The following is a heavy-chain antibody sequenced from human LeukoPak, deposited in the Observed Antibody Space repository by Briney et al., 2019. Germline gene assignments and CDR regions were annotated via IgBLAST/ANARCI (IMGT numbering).Heavy chain of an antibody. Sequence: WSSVTVSCMASVYTFTSYDINWVRPATGQGREWMGWMNPNSGNTGYAQKFQGRVTMTSTTSISTAYMELRSVRSEETAVYYCGRAPYNYDSSGPDYWGEGALVTVSS. CDR3: GRAPYNYDSSGPDY. CDR2: MNPNSGNT. V-gene: IGHV1-8*01. D-gene: IGHD3-22*01. CDR1: VYTFTSYD. J-gene: IGHJ4*02.